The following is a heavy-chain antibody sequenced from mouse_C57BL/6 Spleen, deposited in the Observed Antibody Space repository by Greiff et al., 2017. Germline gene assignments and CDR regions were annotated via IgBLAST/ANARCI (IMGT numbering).Heavy chain of an antibody. D-gene: IGHD1-1*01. CDR1: GYTFTDYY. J-gene: IGHJ3*01. V-gene: IGHV1-19*01. CDR2: INTYNGGT. CDR3: ARDYGSSYAGAWFAY. Sequence: EVQLQQSGPVLVKPGASVKMSCKASGYTFTDYYMNWVKPSHGKSLEWIGVINTYNGGTSYNQKFKGKATLTVDKSSSTAYMELNSLTSEDSAVYYCARDYGSSYAGAWFAYWGQGTLVTVSA.